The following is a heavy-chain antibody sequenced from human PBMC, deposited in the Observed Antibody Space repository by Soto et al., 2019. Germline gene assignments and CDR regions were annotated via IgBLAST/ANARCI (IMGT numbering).Heavy chain of an antibody. CDR3: ARPGITMLRGVIKGLYHGMDV. CDR1: GYSFTSSW. V-gene: IGHV5-51*01. CDR2: IYPGDSDT. D-gene: IGHD3-10*01. Sequence: GESLKISCKGSGYSFTSSWIGWVRQMPGKGLEWMGIIYPGDSDTRYSPSFQGQVTISADKSISTVYLQWSSLKASDTAMYYCARPGITMLRGVIKGLYHGMDVWGQGTTVTVSS. J-gene: IGHJ6*02.